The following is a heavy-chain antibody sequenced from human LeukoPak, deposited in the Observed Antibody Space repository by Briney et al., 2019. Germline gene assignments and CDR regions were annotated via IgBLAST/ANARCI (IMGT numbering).Heavy chain of an antibody. D-gene: IGHD5-24*01. V-gene: IGHV3-7*01. Sequence: GGSLRLSCAASGFTFSSYWMSWVRQAPGKGLEWVANIKQDGSEKYYVDSVKGRFTISRDNTKNSLYRQMNSLRAEDTAVYYCARVGEMATIIDYWGQGTLVTISS. J-gene: IGHJ4*02. CDR1: GFTFSSYW. CDR3: ARVGEMATIIDY. CDR2: IKQDGSEK.